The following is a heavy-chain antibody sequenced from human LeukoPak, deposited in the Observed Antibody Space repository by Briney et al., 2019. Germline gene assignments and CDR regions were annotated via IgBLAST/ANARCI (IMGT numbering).Heavy chain of an antibody. CDR1: GFMFSSYE. V-gene: IGHV3-30*02. CDR2: IRYDGSNR. D-gene: IGHD3-10*01. J-gene: IGHJ4*02. Sequence: PGGSLRLSCAASGFMFSSYEMNWVRQAPGKGLEWVAFIRYDGSNRYYADSIKGRFTISRDNSKNTVYLQMNSLRAEDTAVYYCAKDPRRGWFGQFGLDYWGQGTLVTVSS. CDR3: AKDPRRGWFGQFGLDY.